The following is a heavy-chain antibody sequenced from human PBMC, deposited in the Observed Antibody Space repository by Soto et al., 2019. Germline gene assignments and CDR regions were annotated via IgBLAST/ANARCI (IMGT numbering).Heavy chain of an antibody. CDR3: ARGLTMVRGVITSRDY. CDR2: MNPNSGNT. J-gene: IGHJ4*02. Sequence: ASVKVSCKASGYTFTSYDINWVRQATGQGLEWMGWMNPNSGNTGYAQKCQGRVTMTRNTSISTAYMELSSLRSEDTAVYYCARGLTMVRGVITSRDYWGQGTLVTVSS. CDR1: GYTFTSYD. D-gene: IGHD3-10*01. V-gene: IGHV1-8*01.